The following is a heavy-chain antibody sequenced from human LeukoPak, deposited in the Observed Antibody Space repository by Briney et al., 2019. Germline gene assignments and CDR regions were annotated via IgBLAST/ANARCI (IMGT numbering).Heavy chain of an antibody. D-gene: IGHD6-6*01. CDR2: ISAYNGNT. CDR1: GYTFTSYG. V-gene: IGHV1-18*01. Sequence: ASVKVSCTASGYTFTSYGITWVRQAPGQGLEWMGWISAYNGNTNYAQNLQGRVTMTTDTSTSTAYMELRSLRSDDTAVLYCARARYSSSPPDVWGQGTTVTVSS. J-gene: IGHJ6*02. CDR3: ARARYSSSPPDV.